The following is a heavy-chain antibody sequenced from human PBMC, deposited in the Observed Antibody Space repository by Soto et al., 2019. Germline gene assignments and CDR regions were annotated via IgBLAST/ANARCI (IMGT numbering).Heavy chain of an antibody. CDR3: ARDQRYCSGGSCYSGYYGMDV. V-gene: IGHV4-59*01. CDR1: GGSISSYY. D-gene: IGHD2-15*01. CDR2: IYYSGST. J-gene: IGHJ6*02. Sequence: LSLTCTVSGGSISSYYWSWIRQPPGKGLEWIGYIYYSGSTNYNPSLKSRVTISVDTSKNQFSLKLSSVTAADTAVYYCARDQRYCSGGSCYSGYYGMDVWGQGTTVTVSS.